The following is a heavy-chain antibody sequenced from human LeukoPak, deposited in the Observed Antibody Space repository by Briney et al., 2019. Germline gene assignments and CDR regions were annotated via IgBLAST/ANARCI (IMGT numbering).Heavy chain of an antibody. CDR1: GFTFSIYD. CDR2: LRSDGSNK. CDR3: ARGAAKSFDY. D-gene: IGHD6-25*01. J-gene: IGHJ4*02. V-gene: IGHV3-30*02. Sequence: AGGSLRLSCAVSGFTFSIYDMHWVRQAPGNGLEWMTFLRSDGSNKVYADSVKGRFTISRDNSKNSLYLQMNSLRDGDTAVYYCARGAAKSFDYWGPGTLVIVSS.